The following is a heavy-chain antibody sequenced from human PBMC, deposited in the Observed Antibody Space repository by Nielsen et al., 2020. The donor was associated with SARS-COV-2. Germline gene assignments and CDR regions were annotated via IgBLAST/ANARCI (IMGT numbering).Heavy chain of an antibody. V-gene: IGHV4-59*12. J-gene: IGHJ4*02. CDR3: ARDSEGDCSSTSCYTYYFDY. CDR1: GGSISSYY. CDR2: IYYSGST. D-gene: IGHD2-2*02. Sequence: GSLRLSCTVSGGSISSYYWSWIRQPPGKGLEWIGYIYYSGSTYYNPSLKSRVTISVDTSKNQFSLKLSSVTAADTAVYYCARDSEGDCSSTSCYTYYFDYWGQGTLVTVSS.